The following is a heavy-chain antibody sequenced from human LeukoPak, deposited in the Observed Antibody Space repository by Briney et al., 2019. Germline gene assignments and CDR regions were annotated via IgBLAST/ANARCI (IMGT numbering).Heavy chain of an antibody. CDR2: IYYSGST. D-gene: IGHD3-9*01. J-gene: IGHJ5*02. Sequence: SQTLSLTCTVSGGSISSGDYYWSWIRQPPGKGLEWIGYIYYSGSTYYNPSLKSRVTISVDTSKNQFSLKLSSVTAADTAVYYCARHNYDILTGDPINWFDPWGQGTLVAVSS. CDR1: GGSISSGDYY. V-gene: IGHV4-30-4*01. CDR3: ARHNYDILTGDPINWFDP.